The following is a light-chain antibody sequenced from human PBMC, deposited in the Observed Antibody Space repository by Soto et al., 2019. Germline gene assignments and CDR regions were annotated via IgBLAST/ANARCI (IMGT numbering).Light chain of an antibody. J-gene: IGLJ2*01. V-gene: IGLV2-8*01. CDR1: SSDLGNHNF. CDR2: EVS. CDR3: SSFAGSPVV. Sequence: QSALTQPPSASGSPGQSVSMSCTGSSSDLGNHNFVSWYQQYPGKAPKLMIYEVSKRPSGVPDRFSGSRSGNTASLTVSGLQAEDEADYYCSSFAGSPVVFGGGTKLTVL.